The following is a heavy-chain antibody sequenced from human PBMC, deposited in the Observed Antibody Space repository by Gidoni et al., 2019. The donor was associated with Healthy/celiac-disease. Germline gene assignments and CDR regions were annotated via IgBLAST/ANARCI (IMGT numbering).Heavy chain of an antibody. CDR2: IYSGGST. Sequence: EVQLVESGGGLIQPGGSLRLSCAASGFTVSSNYMSWVRQAPGKGLEWVSVIYSGGSTYYADSVKGRFTISRDNSKNTLYLQMNSLRAEDTAVYYCARAMSTSWTDFYYYYGMDVWGQGTTVTVSS. CDR1: GFTVSSNY. D-gene: IGHD2-2*01. CDR3: ARAMSTSWTDFYYYYGMDV. J-gene: IGHJ6*02. V-gene: IGHV3-53*01.